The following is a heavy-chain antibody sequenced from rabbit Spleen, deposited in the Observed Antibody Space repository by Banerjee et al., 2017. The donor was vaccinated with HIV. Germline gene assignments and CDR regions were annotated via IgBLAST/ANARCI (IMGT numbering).Heavy chain of an antibody. CDR1: GFTLSSYY. CDR2: IDPVFGIT. Sequence: QLEESAGGLVQPGGSLKLSCKASGFTLSSYYMNWVRQAPGKGLEWIGYIDPVFGITYYANWVNGRFSISRENAQNTVFLQMTSLTAADTATYLCARDVGSYYYPSYFNLWGPGTLVTVS. D-gene: IGHD8-1*01. V-gene: IGHV1S7*01. J-gene: IGHJ4*01. CDR3: ARDVGSYYYPSYFNL.